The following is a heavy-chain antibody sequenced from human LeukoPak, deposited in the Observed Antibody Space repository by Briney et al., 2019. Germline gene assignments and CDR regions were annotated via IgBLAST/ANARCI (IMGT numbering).Heavy chain of an antibody. CDR2: ISTDGNVA. V-gene: IGHV3-74*01. J-gene: IGHJ4*02. Sequence: QPGGSLRLSCAASGFTFRTYWMHWFRQAPRKGLLWVSRISTDGNVATYADSVEGRFTISRDNARNTLYLQMNSLTAEDTGIYFCTRDRIHYRDFWGQGTLVTVSS. CDR1: GFTFRTYW. CDR3: TRDRIHYRDF. D-gene: IGHD3-16*02.